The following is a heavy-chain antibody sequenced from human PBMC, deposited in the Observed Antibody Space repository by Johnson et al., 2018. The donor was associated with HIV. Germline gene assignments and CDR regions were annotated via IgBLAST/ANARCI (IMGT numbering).Heavy chain of an antibody. J-gene: IGHJ3*02. D-gene: IGHD3-22*01. CDR2: ISYDGSDK. CDR3: ARGSQYTYDNDDAHLIHAFDI. CDR1: GFTFSSYG. V-gene: IGHV3-30*03. Sequence: HVQLVESGGGLVQPGRSLRLSCVASGFTFSSYGMHWVRQAPGKGLEWVTIISYDGSDKYYADSVKGRFTISRDSSKNTLYLQMNSLRAEDMAVYYCARGSQYTYDNDDAHLIHAFDIWGQGTMVTVSS.